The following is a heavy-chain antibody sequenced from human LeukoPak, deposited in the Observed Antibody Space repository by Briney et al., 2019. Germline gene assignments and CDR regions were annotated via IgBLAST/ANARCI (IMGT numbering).Heavy chain of an antibody. CDR3: ARFDYYYYGSGTIDY. Sequence: ASVKVSCKASGYTFTSYDINWVRQAPGQRLEWMGWINAGNGNTKYSQKFQGRVTITRDTSASTAYMELSSLRSEDTAVYYCARFDYYYYGSGTIDYWGQGTLVTVSS. V-gene: IGHV1-3*01. J-gene: IGHJ4*02. CDR2: INAGNGNT. D-gene: IGHD3-10*01. CDR1: GYTFTSYD.